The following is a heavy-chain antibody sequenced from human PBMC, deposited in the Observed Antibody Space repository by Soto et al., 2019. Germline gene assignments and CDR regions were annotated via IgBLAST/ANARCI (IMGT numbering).Heavy chain of an antibody. D-gene: IGHD6-19*01. CDR1: GGSFSGYY. Sequence: QVQLQQWGAGLLKPSETLSLTCAVYGGSFSGYYWSWIRQPPGKGLEWIGEINHSGSTNYNPSLKSRVTRSVDPSKNQFSLKLSSVTAADTAVYYCARPTRQWLGLRYYYGMDVWGQGTTVSVSS. CDR2: INHSGST. V-gene: IGHV4-34*01. J-gene: IGHJ6*02. CDR3: ARPTRQWLGLRYYYGMDV.